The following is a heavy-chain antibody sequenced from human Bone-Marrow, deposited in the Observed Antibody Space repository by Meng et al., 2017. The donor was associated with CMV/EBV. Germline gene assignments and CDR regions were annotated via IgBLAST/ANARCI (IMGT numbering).Heavy chain of an antibody. CDR3: VRHIIVVPPRGYGVDV. CDR2: IHDSGTT. Sequence: SETLSLTCSVSGYSFNRGNIWGWIRQPPGKGLEGIGIHDSGTTLYNPSLKTRVDISIDTSVSQISQTLSAVTAADTAVYYCVRHIIVVPPRGYGVDVWGQGTTVTVSS. D-gene: IGHD2-2*01. J-gene: IGHJ6*02. CDR1: GYSFNRGNI. V-gene: IGHV4-38-2*01.